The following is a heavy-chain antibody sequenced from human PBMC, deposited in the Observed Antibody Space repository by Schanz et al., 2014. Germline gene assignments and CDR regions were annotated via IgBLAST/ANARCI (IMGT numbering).Heavy chain of an antibody. CDR2: ISYGGLS. D-gene: IGHD3-10*01. J-gene: IGHJ4*02. Sequence: QVQLQESGPGLVKPSETLSLTCTVSGGSVSTYKWCWIRQPPGKGLEYIGLISYGGLSDYNPSLKSRVTISLDTSKNQFSLNLNSVTAADTAVYYCAREWSSFDYWGQGALVSVSS. V-gene: IGHV4-59*02. CDR1: GGSVSTYK. CDR3: AREWSSFDY.